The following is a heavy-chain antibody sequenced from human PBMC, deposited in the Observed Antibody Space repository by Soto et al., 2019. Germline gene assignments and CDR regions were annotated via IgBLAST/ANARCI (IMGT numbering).Heavy chain of an antibody. Sequence: SETLSLTCTVSVGSISSYYWSWIRQPPGKGLEWIGYIYYSGSTNYNPSLKSRVTISVDTSKNQFSLKLSSVTAADTAVYYCARRKVRGRYFDYWGQGTLVTVSS. CDR1: VGSISSYY. CDR3: ARRKVRGRYFDY. V-gene: IGHV4-59*01. CDR2: IYYSGST. J-gene: IGHJ4*02. D-gene: IGHD3-10*01.